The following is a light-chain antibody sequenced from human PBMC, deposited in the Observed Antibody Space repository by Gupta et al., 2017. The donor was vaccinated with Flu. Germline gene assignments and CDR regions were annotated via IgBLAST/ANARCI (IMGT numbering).Light chain of an antibody. CDR3: HLLRNWLFT. CDR1: DTISTY. V-gene: IGKV3-11*01. Sequence: EIVLTQSPATLSLSLGERATLSCRASDTISTYLAWYQQKPGQAPRLLIYDASDRATGLPARFSGSGSGTAFTLTISSRVPEDFAVSYSHLLRNWLFTFGHGTNVEIK. J-gene: IGKJ3*01. CDR2: DAS.